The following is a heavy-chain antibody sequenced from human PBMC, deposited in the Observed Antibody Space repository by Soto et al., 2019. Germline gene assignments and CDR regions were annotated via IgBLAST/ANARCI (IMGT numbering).Heavy chain of an antibody. D-gene: IGHD5-12*01. Sequence: GGSLRLSCAASGFTFSSYSMNWVRQAPGKGLEWVSSISSSSSNIYYADSVKGRFTISRDNAKNTLYLQMNSLRAEDTAVYYCAKAPMLRFPNYYYYMDVWGKGTTVTVSS. CDR2: ISSSSSNI. CDR1: GFTFSSYS. V-gene: IGHV3-21*04. CDR3: AKAPMLRFPNYYYYMDV. J-gene: IGHJ6*03.